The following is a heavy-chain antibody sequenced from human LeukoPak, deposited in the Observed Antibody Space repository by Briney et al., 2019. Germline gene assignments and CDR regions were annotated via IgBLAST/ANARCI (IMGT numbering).Heavy chain of an antibody. CDR3: ARDLTGYSGYDLGVYNWFDP. CDR1: GGSISSYY. CDR2: IYYSGST. V-gene: IGHV4-59*12. Sequence: SETLSLTCTVSGGSISSYYWSWIRQPPGKGLEWIGYIYYSGSTNYNPSLKSRVTISVDTSKNQFSLKLSSVTAADTAVYYCARDLTGYSGYDLGVYNWFDPWGQGTLVTVSS. J-gene: IGHJ5*02. D-gene: IGHD5-12*01.